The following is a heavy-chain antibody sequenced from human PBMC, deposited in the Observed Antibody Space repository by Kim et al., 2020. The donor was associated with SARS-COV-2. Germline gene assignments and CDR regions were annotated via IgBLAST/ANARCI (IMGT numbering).Heavy chain of an antibody. J-gene: IGHJ4*02. D-gene: IGHD2-2*02. CDR3: ARDDCSSTSCYTGY. CDR2: IWYDGSNK. Sequence: GGSLRLSCAASGFTFSSYGMHWVRQAPGKGLEWVAVIWYDGSNKYYADSVKGRFTISRDNSKNTLYLQMNSLRAEDTAVYYCARDDCSSTSCYTGYWGQGTLVTVSS. V-gene: IGHV3-33*01. CDR1: GFTFSSYG.